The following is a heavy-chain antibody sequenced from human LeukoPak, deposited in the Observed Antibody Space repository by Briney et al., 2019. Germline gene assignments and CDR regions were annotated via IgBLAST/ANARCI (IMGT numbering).Heavy chain of an antibody. D-gene: IGHD2-21*01. CDR1: GGSISSYY. CDR2: IYYSGST. J-gene: IGHJ4*02. V-gene: IGHV4-59*08. Sequence: SETLSLTCTVSGGSISSYYWSWIRQPPGKGLEWIGYIYYSGSTNYNPSLKSRVTISLDTSKNHFSLNLRSMQASDTAVYYCARAFCVGECFVLHIFFDSWGQGTLVTVSS. CDR3: ARAFCVGECFVLHIFFDS.